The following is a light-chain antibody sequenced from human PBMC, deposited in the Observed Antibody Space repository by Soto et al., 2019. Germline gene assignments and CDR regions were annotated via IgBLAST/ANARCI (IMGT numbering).Light chain of an antibody. J-gene: IGLJ2*01. Sequence: QSVLTQPASVSGSPGQSITISCAGTMRDVGAYNLVSWYQQHPGRAPQLIIYEVRNRPSGISFRFSGSKSGNTASLTISGLQAEGEADYYCSSYTSKSSLIFGGGTKVTVL. CDR2: EVR. CDR3: SSYTSKSSLI. CDR1: MRDVGAYNL. V-gene: IGLV2-14*01.